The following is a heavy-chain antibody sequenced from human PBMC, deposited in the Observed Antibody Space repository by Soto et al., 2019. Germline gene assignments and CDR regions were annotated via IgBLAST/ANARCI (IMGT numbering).Heavy chain of an antibody. CDR3: AKGHPPDSYGYFSPEDDAFDI. CDR1: GFMFSTYA. Sequence: EVQLLESGGGLVQPGGSLRLSCAGSGFMFSTYAMSWVRQAPGKGLEWVSGTGGSGGVTYYADSVKGRFAVSRDNSKNSLCLQMNSLRAGDTAVYYCAKGHPPDSYGYFSPEDDAFDIWGQGTMVTVSS. V-gene: IGHV3-23*01. D-gene: IGHD5-18*01. CDR2: TGGSGGVT. J-gene: IGHJ3*02.